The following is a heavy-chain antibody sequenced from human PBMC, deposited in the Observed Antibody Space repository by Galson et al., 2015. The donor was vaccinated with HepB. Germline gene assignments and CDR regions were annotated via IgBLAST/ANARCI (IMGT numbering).Heavy chain of an antibody. CDR1: GFTFDDYA. CDR2: ISWNSGSI. V-gene: IGHV3-9*01. Sequence: SLRLSCAASGFTFDDYAMHWVRQAPGKGLEWVSGISWNSGSIGYADSVKGRFTISRDNAKNSLYLQMNSLRAEDTALYYCAKEQLAARPRGYGMDVWGQGTTVTVSS. CDR3: AKEQLAARPRGYGMDV. D-gene: IGHD6-6*01. J-gene: IGHJ6*02.